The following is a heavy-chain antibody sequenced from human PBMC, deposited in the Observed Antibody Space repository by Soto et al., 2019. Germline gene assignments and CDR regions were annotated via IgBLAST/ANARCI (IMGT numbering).Heavy chain of an antibody. CDR2: IYHSGST. D-gene: IGHD3-10*01. J-gene: IGHJ4*02. Sequence: SETLSLTCAVSGGSISSGGYSWSWIRQPPGKGLEWIGYIYHSGSTHYNPSLKSRVTISVDRSKNQSSLKLSSVTAADTAVYYCARGLTMVRGVPPLFDYWGQGTLVTVSS. CDR1: GGSISSGGYS. CDR3: ARGLTMVRGVPPLFDY. V-gene: IGHV4-30-2*01.